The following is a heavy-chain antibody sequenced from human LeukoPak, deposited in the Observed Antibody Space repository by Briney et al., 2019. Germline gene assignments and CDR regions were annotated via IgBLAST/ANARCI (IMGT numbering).Heavy chain of an antibody. D-gene: IGHD3-16*01. CDR1: GGSISSYY. CDR2: IYYSGNT. J-gene: IGHJ4*02. Sequence: PSETLTLTCTVSGGSISSYYWSWIRQPPGKGLEWIGYIYYSGNTNHNPSLKSRVSISVDTSKNQFSLKLSSVTAADTAVYYCANYGVVLATYGSPSPFVYWGQGTLVTVSS. CDR3: ANYGVVLATYGSPSPFVY. V-gene: IGHV4-59*01.